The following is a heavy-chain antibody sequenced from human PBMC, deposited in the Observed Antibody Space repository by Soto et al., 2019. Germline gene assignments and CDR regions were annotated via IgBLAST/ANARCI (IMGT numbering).Heavy chain of an antibody. Sequence: GESLKISCKGSGYSFTSYWIGWVRQMPGKGLEWMGIIYPGDSDTRYSPSFQGQVTISADKSISTAYLQWSSLKASDTAMYYCARGGDGWLGELLSDYSCGMDVWGQGTTVTVSS. CDR1: GYSFTSYW. J-gene: IGHJ6*02. D-gene: IGHD3-10*01. CDR2: IYPGDSDT. V-gene: IGHV5-51*01. CDR3: ARGGDGWLGELLSDYSCGMDV.